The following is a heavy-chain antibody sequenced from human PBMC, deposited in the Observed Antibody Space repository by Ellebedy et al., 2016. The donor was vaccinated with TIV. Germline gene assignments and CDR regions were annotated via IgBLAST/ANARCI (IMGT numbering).Heavy chain of an antibody. J-gene: IGHJ4*02. CDR2: IWYYGNNK. Sequence: GGSLRLSXAASGFTFNTSGMHWVRQAPGKGLEWVAAIWYYGNNKYYADSVKGRFTISRDNSKNTLYLQMNSLRVEDTAMYYCAKDRYVWGSYRYDYWGQGTLVTVSS. D-gene: IGHD3-16*02. CDR3: AKDRYVWGSYRYDY. CDR1: GFTFNTSG. V-gene: IGHV3-33*06.